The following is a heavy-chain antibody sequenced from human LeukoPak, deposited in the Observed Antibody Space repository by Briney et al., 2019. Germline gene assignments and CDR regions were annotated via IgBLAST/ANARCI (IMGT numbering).Heavy chain of an antibody. CDR1: GYTFTSYF. CDR3: ARAPPHCSGGSCYSRHYYFDY. J-gene: IGHJ4*02. Sequence: ASVKVSCKASGYTFTSYFIHWVRQAPGQGLEWMGIINPSDGSTSYAQNFRGRVTMTRDTSTSTVYMLLSSLRSEDTAVYYCARAPPHCSGGSCYSRHYYFDYWGQGTLITVSS. CDR2: INPSDGST. V-gene: IGHV1-46*01. D-gene: IGHD2-15*01.